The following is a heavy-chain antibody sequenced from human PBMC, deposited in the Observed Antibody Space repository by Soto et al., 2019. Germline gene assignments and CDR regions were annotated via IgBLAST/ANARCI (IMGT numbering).Heavy chain of an antibody. Sequence: GASVKVSCKASGYTFTGYYMHWVRQAPGQGLEWMGWINPNSGGTNYAQKFQGWVTMTRDTSISTAYMELSRLRSDDTAVYYCASGSGSTNSYQNSLDACGPGTVVNVA. CDR2: INPNSGGT. D-gene: IGHD2-15*01. V-gene: IGHV1-2*04. J-gene: IGHJ1*01. CDR1: GYTFTGYY. CDR3: ASGSGSTNSYQNSLDA.